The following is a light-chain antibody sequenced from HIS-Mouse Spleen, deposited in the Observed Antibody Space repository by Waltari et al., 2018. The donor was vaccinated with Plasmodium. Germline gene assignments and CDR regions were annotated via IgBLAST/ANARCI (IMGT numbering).Light chain of an antibody. V-gene: IGLV3-10*01. CDR3: YSTDSSGNHRV. CDR2: EDR. J-gene: IGLJ3*02. CDR1: ALPKKY. Sequence: SYELTQPPSVSVSPGQTARITCSGDALPKKYAYWYQQKSGQAPVLVIYEDRQRPSGIPGRVSGSSPGTMATLTISGAQVEDEADYYCYSTDSSGNHRVFGGGTKLTVL.